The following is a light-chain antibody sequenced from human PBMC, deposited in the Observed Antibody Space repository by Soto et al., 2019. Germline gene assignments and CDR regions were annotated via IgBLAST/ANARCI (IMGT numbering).Light chain of an antibody. V-gene: IGKV3-15*01. Sequence: EIVMTQSPATLSVSLGERATLSCRASQSVSSNLAWYQLKPGQAPRLLIYDASIRATGIPARFSGSGSGTEFSLTINSLQSEDFAVYYCQQRSVWPITFGQGTRLEIK. CDR3: QQRSVWPIT. J-gene: IGKJ5*01. CDR2: DAS. CDR1: QSVSSN.